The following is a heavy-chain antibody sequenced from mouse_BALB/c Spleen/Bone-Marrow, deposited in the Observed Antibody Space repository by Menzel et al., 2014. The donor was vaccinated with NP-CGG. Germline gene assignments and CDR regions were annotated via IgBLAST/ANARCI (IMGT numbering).Heavy chain of an antibody. J-gene: IGHJ2*01. D-gene: IGHD2-13*01. V-gene: IGHV5-17*02. CDR3: AREGGAYAGADY. CDR2: ISSGSSTF. Sequence: EVKLMESGGGLVQPGGSRKLSCAASRFTFSSFGMHWVRQAPEKGLEWVTYISSGSSTFYYADKVKGRFTVSGDNPKNTLFLQMTGLRSEDTAMYYCAREGGAYAGADYWGQGTTLTVSS. CDR1: RFTFSSFG.